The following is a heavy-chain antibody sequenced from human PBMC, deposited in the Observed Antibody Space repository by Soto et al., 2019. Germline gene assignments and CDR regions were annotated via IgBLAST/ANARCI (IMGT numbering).Heavy chain of an antibody. D-gene: IGHD3-22*01. CDR3: ARTPYYDSSGYVTKYYYYAMDV. J-gene: IGHJ6*02. Sequence: SETLSLTCAVYGGSFSGCYWSWIRQPPCKGLEWIGEINHSGSTNYNPSLKSRVTISVDTSKNQFSLKLSSVTAADTAVYYCARTPYYDSSGYVTKYYYYAMDVWGHGTPVTVSS. CDR2: INHSGST. V-gene: IGHV4-34*01. CDR1: GGSFSGCY.